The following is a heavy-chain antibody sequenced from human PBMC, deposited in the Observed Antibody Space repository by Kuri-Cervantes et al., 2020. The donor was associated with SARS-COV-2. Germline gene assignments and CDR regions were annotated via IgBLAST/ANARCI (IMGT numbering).Heavy chain of an antibody. J-gene: IGHJ5*02. CDR3: ARVGYDFWSGPNWFDP. V-gene: IGHV1-8*03. D-gene: IGHD3-3*01. CDR2: MNPNSGNT. Sequence: ASVKVSCKASGYTFTSYGISWVRQATGQGLEWMGWMNPNSGNTGYAQKFQGRVTITRNTSISTAYMELSSLRSEDTAVYYCARVGYDFWSGPNWFDPWGQGTPVTVSS. CDR1: GYTFTSYG.